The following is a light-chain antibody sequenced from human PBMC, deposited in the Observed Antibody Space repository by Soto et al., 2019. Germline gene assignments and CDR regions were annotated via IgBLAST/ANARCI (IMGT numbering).Light chain of an antibody. CDR2: AAS. CDR3: QQRSNWPPYT. V-gene: IGKV3-11*01. J-gene: IGKJ2*01. Sequence: EIVLTQSPATLSLSPGERATLSCRASQSVSSYLAWYQQKPAQAPRLLIYAASNRATGIPARFSGSGSGTDFTLTISSLEPEDVAFYYCQQRSNWPPYTCGQGIKLEIK. CDR1: QSVSSY.